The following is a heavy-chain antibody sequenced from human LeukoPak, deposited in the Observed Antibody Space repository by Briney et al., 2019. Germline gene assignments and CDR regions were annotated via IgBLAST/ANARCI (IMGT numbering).Heavy chain of an antibody. CDR1: GFTFSSYA. D-gene: IGHD6-19*01. CDR3: ASLRIAVAGNFDY. V-gene: IGHV3-30*04. Sequence: SGRSLRLSCAASGFTFSSYAMHWVRQAPGKGLEWVAVISYDGSNKYYADSVKGRFTISRDNSKNTLHLQMNSLRAEDTAVYYCASLRIAVAGNFDYWGQGTLVTVSS. J-gene: IGHJ4*02. CDR2: ISYDGSNK.